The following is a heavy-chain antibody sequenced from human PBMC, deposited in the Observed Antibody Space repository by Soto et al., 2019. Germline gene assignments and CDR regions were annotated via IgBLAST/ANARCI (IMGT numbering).Heavy chain of an antibody. D-gene: IGHD6-13*01. CDR1: GFTFSDYA. Sequence: EVQLLESGGGLGQPGGSLRLSCTASGFTFSDYAMDWVRQAPGKGLQWVSGISANGKNVYYAESVRGRFSISRDNPRNTLYLEMHSLRVEDTAVYYCAKVSFTSSWYESLDSWGQGELVTVSS. CDR2: ISANGKNV. V-gene: IGHV3-23*01. CDR3: AKVSFTSSWYESLDS. J-gene: IGHJ4*02.